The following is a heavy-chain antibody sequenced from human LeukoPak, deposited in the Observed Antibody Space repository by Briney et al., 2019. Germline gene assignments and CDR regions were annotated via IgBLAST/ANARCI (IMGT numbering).Heavy chain of an antibody. V-gene: IGHV4-34*01. CDR1: GGSFSGYY. CDR3: ARAPLYYYDFWSGPDY. D-gene: IGHD3-3*01. CDR2: INHSGST. J-gene: IGHJ4*02. Sequence: PSETLSLTCAVYGGSFSGYYWSWIRQPPGKGLEWIGEINHSGSTNYNPSLKSRVTISVDTSMNQFSLKLSSVTAADTAVYYCARAPLYYYDFWSGPDYWGQGTLVTVSS.